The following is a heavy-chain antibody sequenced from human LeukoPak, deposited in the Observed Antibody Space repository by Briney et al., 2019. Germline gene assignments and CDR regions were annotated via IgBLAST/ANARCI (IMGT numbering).Heavy chain of an antibody. CDR3: AKQNVIVGAGLFDY. V-gene: IGHV3-23*01. J-gene: IGHJ4*02. CDR2: ISGSAGTT. D-gene: IGHD1-26*01. Sequence: GGSLRLSCAASGFTFSSYAINWVRQAPGKGLEWVSGISGSAGTTYYADSVKGRFTISRDNSKNTLYLQMNSLRAEDTAVYYRAKQNVIVGAGLFDYWGQGTLVTVSS. CDR1: GFTFSSYA.